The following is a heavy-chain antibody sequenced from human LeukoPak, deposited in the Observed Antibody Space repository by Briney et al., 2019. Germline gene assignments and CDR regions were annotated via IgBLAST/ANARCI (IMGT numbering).Heavy chain of an antibody. J-gene: IGHJ4*02. CDR1: GYTFTSYA. Sequence: GASVKVSCKASGYTFTSYAMNWVRQAPGQGLEWMGWINTNTGNPTYAQGFTGRFVFSLDTSVSTAYLQISSLKAEDTAVYYCARDGEVLLWFGEKDRFDYWGQGTLVTVSS. CDR2: INTNTGNP. CDR3: ARDGEVLLWFGEKDRFDY. D-gene: IGHD3-10*01. V-gene: IGHV7-4-1*02.